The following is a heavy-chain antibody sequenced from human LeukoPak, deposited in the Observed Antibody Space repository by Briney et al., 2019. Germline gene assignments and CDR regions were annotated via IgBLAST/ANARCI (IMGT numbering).Heavy chain of an antibody. V-gene: IGHV4-34*01. CDR3: ARQLYGSDY. Sequence: SETLSLTCGVSGVSFSTYYWNWIRQSPEKGLEWIGEVNHSGYTNYNPSLKSRVTISVDTSKNQFSLNLRSVTAADTAVYYCARQLYGSDYWGQGTLVTVSS. D-gene: IGHD4-17*01. J-gene: IGHJ4*02. CDR2: VNHSGYT. CDR1: GVSFSTYY.